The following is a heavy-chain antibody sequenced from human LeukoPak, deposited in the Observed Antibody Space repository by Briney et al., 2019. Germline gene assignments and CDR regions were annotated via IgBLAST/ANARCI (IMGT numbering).Heavy chain of an antibody. CDR2: INPNSGGT. J-gene: IGHJ4*02. D-gene: IGHD6-6*01. CDR3: ARLAAPAPVLYYFDY. Sequence: ASVKVSCKASGYTFTGYYMHWVRQAPGQGLEWMGWINPNSGGTNYAQKFQGRVTMTRDTSISTAYMELSRLRSDDTAVYYCARLAAPAPVLYYFDYWGQGTLVTVSS. V-gene: IGHV1-2*02. CDR1: GYTFTGYY.